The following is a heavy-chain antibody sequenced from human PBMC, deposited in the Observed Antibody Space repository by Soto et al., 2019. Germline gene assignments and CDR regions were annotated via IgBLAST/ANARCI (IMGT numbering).Heavy chain of an antibody. D-gene: IGHD2-21*02. J-gene: IGHJ4*02. Sequence: QITLKESGPTLVKPTQTLTLTCTFSGFSLSTTVEGVGWIRQPPGKAPEWLALIYWDDDKRYSPSLKTRLTITKDTSKSQVVLTVTNVDPVETATYYCAHASCFGAHCYPNPYFDFWGQGILVTVSS. CDR2: IYWDDDK. CDR3: AHASCFGAHCYPNPYFDF. CDR1: GFSLSTTVEG. V-gene: IGHV2-5*02.